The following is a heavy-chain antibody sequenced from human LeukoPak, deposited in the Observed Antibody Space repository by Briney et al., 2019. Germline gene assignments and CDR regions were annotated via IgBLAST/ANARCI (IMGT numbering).Heavy chain of an antibody. CDR1: GGSISGGGYY. CDR2: IYYSGST. Sequence: SETLSLTCTVSGGSISGGGYYWSWIRQHPGKGLEWIGYIYYSGSTYYNPSLKSRVTISVDTSKNQFSLKLSSVTAADTAVYYCARERWLQRMGFDYWGQGTLVTVSS. J-gene: IGHJ4*02. CDR3: ARERWLQRMGFDY. D-gene: IGHD5-24*01. V-gene: IGHV4-31*03.